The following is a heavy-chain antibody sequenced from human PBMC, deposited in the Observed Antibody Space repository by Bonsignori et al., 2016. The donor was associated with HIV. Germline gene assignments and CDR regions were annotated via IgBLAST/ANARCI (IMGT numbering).Heavy chain of an antibody. V-gene: IGHV3-66*01. CDR2: IYSGGST. Sequence: GGSLRLSCAASGFTVSSNYMSWVRQAPGKGLEWVSVIYSGGSTYYADSVKGRFTISRDNSKNTLYLQMNSLRAEDTAVYYCARDGNGGDYYYYYMDVWGKGTTVTVSS. CDR1: GFTVSSNY. CDR3: ARDGNGGDYYYYYMDV. J-gene: IGHJ6*03. D-gene: IGHD1-1*01.